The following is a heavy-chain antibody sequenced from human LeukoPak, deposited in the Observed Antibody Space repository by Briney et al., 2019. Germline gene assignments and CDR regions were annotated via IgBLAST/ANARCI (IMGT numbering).Heavy chain of an antibody. CDR3: ARTAGIAAAGTSWFDP. J-gene: IGHJ5*02. Sequence: GRSLRLSCAASGFIFSNFGMHWVRQAPGKGLEWVSVIYSGGSTYYADSVKGRFTISRDNSKNTLYLQMNSLRAEDTAVYYCARTAGIAAAGTSWFDPWGQGTLVTVSS. CDR1: GFIFSNFG. D-gene: IGHD6-13*01. CDR2: IYSGGST. V-gene: IGHV3-66*01.